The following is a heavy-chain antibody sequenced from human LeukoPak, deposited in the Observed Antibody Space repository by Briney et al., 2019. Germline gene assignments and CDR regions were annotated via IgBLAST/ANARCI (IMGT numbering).Heavy chain of an antibody. CDR1: GFTFSTYG. CDR3: AKTADSGSYEFDY. V-gene: IGHV3-23*01. J-gene: IGHJ4*02. D-gene: IGHD3-10*01. CDR2: ISGSGGST. Sequence: PGGSLRLSCAASGFTFSTYGMSWVRQAPGKGLEWVSAISGSGGSTYYTDSVKGHFISSRDNSKNTLYVQMNSMRGEDTAVYYCAKTADSGSYEFDYWGQGTLVTVSS.